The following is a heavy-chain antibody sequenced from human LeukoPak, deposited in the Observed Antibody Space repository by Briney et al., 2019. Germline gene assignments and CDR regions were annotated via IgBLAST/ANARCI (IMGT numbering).Heavy chain of an antibody. V-gene: IGHV4-4*02. CDR1: GGSIRSSNW. D-gene: IGHD4-23*01. CDR2: IYHSGST. J-gene: IGHJ4*02. CDR3: ARNFDGNSDPPDY. Sequence: PSGTLSLTCAVSGGSIRSSNWWTWVRQPPGKGLEWIGEIYHSGSTNYNPSLKSRVTISVDKSKNQFSLKLTSVTAADTAVYYCARNFDGNSDPPDYWGQGTLVTVSS.